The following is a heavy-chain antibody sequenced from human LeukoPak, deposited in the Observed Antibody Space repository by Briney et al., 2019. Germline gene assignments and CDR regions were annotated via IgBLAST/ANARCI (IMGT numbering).Heavy chain of an antibody. CDR3: AKDRGWTPMAIDY. Sequence: PGGSLRLSCAASGFTFSSYAMSWVRQAPGKGLEWVSAISGIGGNTYYADSVKGRFTISRDNSKNTLYLQINNLRAEDTAVYYCAKDRGWTPMAIDYWGQGTLATVSS. D-gene: IGHD5-18*01. CDR1: GFTFSSYA. CDR2: ISGIGGNT. J-gene: IGHJ4*02. V-gene: IGHV3-23*01.